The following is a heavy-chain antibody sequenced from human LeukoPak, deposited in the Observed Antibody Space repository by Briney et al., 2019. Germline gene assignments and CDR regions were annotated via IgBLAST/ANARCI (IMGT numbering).Heavy chain of an antibody. CDR2: INHSGST. CDR1: GGSFSGYY. D-gene: IGHD3-3*01. V-gene: IGHV4-34*01. J-gene: IGHJ5*02. CDR3: ASKVGVVHNWFDP. Sequence: SETLSLTCAVYGGSFSGYYWSWIRQPPGKGLEWIGEINHSGSTNYNPSLKSRVTISGDTSKNQFSLELSSVAAADTAVYYWASKVGVVHNWFDPWGQGTLVTVSS.